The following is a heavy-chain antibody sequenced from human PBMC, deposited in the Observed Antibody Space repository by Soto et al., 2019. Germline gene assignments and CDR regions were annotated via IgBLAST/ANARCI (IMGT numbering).Heavy chain of an antibody. J-gene: IGHJ3*02. CDR2: IIPIFGTA. CDR3: ARDLIAVAGPPEGAFDI. Sequence: SVKVSCKASGGTFSSYAISWVRQAPGQGLEWMGGIIPIFGTANYAQKFQGRVTITADESTSTAYMELSSLRSEDTAVYYCARDLIAVAGPPEGAFDIWGQGTMVTVSS. CDR1: GGTFSSYA. V-gene: IGHV1-69*13. D-gene: IGHD6-19*01.